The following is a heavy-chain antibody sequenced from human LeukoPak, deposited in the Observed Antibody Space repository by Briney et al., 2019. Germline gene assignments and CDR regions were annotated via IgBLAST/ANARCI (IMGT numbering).Heavy chain of an antibody. CDR2: IYHSGTT. J-gene: IGHJ5*01. D-gene: IGHD2-21*01. V-gene: IGHV4-59*08. Sequence: SETLSLTCTVSGDSITDYYWSWIRQPPAKELEWIGFIYHSGTTSYNPSLNSRVTISIDTSTNQFSLKLSSVTAADTAVYYCAKFHNWFDSWGQGTLVAVSS. CDR1: GDSITDYY. CDR3: AKFHNWFDS.